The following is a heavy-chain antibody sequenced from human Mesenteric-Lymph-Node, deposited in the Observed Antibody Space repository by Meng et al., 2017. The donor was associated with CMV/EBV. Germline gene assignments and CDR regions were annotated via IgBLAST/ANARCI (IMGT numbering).Heavy chain of an antibody. CDR3: AKAPYCSSTSCTGD. J-gene: IGHJ4*02. CDR2: ISDSGGST. D-gene: IGHD2-2*01. Sequence: GGSLRLSCAASGFTFSNYAMSWVRQAPGKGLEWVSGISDSGGSTNYADSVKGRFTISRDNSKNTLYLQMNSLRAEDTAVYYCAKAPYCSSTSCTGDWGQGTLVTVSS. V-gene: IGHV3-23*01. CDR1: GFTFSNYA.